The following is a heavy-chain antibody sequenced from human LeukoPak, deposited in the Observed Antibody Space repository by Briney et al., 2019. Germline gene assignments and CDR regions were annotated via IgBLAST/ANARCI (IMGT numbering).Heavy chain of an antibody. D-gene: IGHD3-10*01. Sequence: PGGSLRLSCAVSGITLSNYGMSWVRQAPGKGLEWVAGISDGGGSRNYADSVKGRSTISRDNPKNTLYLQMNSLRAEDTAVYFCAKRGVVIRAVIIVGFHKEAYYFDYWGQGALVTVSS. CDR2: ISDGGGSR. J-gene: IGHJ4*02. CDR1: GITLSNYG. V-gene: IGHV3-23*01. CDR3: AKRGVVIRAVIIVGFHKEAYYFDY.